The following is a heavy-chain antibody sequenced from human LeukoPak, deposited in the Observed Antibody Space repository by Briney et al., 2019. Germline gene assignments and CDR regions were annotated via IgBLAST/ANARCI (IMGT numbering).Heavy chain of an antibody. CDR2: IYYSGST. Sequence: SETLSLTCTVSGGSVSSGSYYWSWIRQPPGKGLEWIGYIYYSGSTNYNPSLKSRVTISVDTSKNQFSLKLSSVTAADTAVYYCASGEIRYYFDYWGQGTLVTVSS. CDR1: GGSVSSGSYY. D-gene: IGHD5-24*01. J-gene: IGHJ4*02. CDR3: ASGEIRYYFDY. V-gene: IGHV4-61*01.